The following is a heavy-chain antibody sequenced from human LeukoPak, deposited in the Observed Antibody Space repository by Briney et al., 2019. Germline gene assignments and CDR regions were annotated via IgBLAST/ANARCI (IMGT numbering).Heavy chain of an antibody. J-gene: IGHJ6*03. Sequence: SETLSLTCTVSGGSISGYYWSWIRQPPGKGLGWIGYIFYSGSTNYNPSLKSRVTISVDTSKNQFSLKLSSVTAADTAVYYCARSVEGYCSGGSCYSYYYYMDVWGKGTTVTVSS. D-gene: IGHD2-15*01. CDR3: ARSVEGYCSGGSCYSYYYYMDV. CDR2: IFYSGST. CDR1: GGSISGYY. V-gene: IGHV4-59*01.